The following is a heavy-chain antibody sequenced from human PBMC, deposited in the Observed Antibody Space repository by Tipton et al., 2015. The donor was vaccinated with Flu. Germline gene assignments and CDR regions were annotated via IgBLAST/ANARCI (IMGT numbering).Heavy chain of an antibody. Sequence: TLSLTCSVSGASISDYYWNWIRQRPGKGLEWLAHISYSGTTDYNPSLKSRLTVSADTSKNQFSLKLTSVTATDTAIYYCASAPTMTTFFFWGQGTLGTVSS. CDR2: ISYSGTT. CDR3: ASAPTMTTFFF. J-gene: IGHJ4*02. V-gene: IGHV4-59*12. CDR1: GASISDYY. D-gene: IGHD4-17*01.